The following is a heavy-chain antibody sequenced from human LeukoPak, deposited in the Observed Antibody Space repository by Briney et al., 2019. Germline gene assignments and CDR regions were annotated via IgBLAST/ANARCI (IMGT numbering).Heavy chain of an antibody. CDR3: ASLSSSGHTDY. CDR2: ISSSSSYI. D-gene: IGHD3-22*01. J-gene: IGHJ4*02. CDR1: GFTFSSYS. Sequence: GGSLRLSCAASGFTFSSYSMNWVRQAPRKGLEWVSSISSSSSYIYYADSVEGRFTISRDNAKNSLYLQMNSLRAEDTAVYYCASLSSSGHTDYWGQGTLVTVSS. V-gene: IGHV3-21*01.